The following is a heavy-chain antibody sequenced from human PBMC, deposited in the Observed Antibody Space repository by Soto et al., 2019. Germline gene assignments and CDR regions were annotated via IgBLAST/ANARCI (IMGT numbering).Heavy chain of an antibody. V-gene: IGHV3-23*01. CDR3: AKVRGYSYGTAHY. CDR2: ISGSAGTT. Sequence: EVQLLESGGGLVQPGGSLRLSCAASGFTFSSYAMRWVRQAPGKGLEWVAVISGSAGTTYYADSGNGRFTISRDNFKNTLYLQMNSLSAEDTAVYYCAKVRGYSYGTAHYWGEGTLVTVSS. CDR1: GFTFSSYA. D-gene: IGHD5-18*01. J-gene: IGHJ4*02.